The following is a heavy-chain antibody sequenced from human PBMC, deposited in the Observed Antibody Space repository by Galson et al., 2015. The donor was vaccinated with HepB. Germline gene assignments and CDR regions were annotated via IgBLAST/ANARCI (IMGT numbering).Heavy chain of an antibody. V-gene: IGHV1-18*04. CDR2: ISAYSGKT. CDR3: VRDHGGDHGDYHWFDP. CDR1: GYTFNIYG. Sequence: QSGAEVKKPGASVKVSCKASGYTFNIYGMTWVRQAPGQGLEWMGWISAYSGKTNYAQKFQGRVTMTTDTSTSTAYMELRSLISDDTAVYYCVRDHGGDHGDYHWFDPWGQGTLVTVSS. D-gene: IGHD4-17*01. J-gene: IGHJ5*02.